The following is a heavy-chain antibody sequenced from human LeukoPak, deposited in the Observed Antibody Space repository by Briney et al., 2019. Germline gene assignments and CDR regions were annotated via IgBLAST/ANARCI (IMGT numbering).Heavy chain of an antibody. D-gene: IGHD1-26*01. Sequence: PGGSLRLSCAASGFTLSSYAMSWVRQGPGKGLEWVSAISVSGNTYHADSVKGRFTISRDNAKNSLYLQMNSLRAEDTAVYYCARGWATFDYWGQGTLVTVSS. CDR1: GFTLSSYA. J-gene: IGHJ4*02. CDR2: ISVSGNT. V-gene: IGHV3-23*01. CDR3: ARGWATFDY.